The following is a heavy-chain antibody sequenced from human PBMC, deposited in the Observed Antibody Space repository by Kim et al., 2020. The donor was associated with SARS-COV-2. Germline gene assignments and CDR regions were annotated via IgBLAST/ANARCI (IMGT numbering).Heavy chain of an antibody. CDR1: GFTFSSYS. J-gene: IGHJ3*02. V-gene: IGHV3-21*01. CDR2: ISSSSSYI. D-gene: IGHD6-19*01. CDR3: ARVEFNWLGQDAFDI. Sequence: GGSLRLSCAASGFTFSSYSMNWVRQAPGKGLEWVSSISSSSSYIYYADSVKGRFTISRDNAKNSLYLQMNSLRAEDTAVYYCARVEFNWLGQDAFDIWGQGTMVTVSS.